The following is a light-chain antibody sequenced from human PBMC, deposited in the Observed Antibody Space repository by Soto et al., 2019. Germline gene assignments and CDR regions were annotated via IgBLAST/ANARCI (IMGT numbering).Light chain of an antibody. CDR2: EAA. J-gene: IGLJ2*01. CDR1: SDDIGANNY. V-gene: IGLV2-14*01. CDR3: TSYTSASTLV. Sequence: QSALTQPASVSGSPGQSFTISCTGTSDDIGANNYVSWYQHHPGKAPKILIYEAANRPSGISHRFSGSKSGNTASLTISGLQAEDEADYFCTSYTSASTLVFGGGTKLTVL.